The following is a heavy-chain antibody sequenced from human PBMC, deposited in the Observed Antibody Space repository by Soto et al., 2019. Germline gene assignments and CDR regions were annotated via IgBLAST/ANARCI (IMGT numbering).Heavy chain of an antibody. CDR1: GYTFTGYY. Sequence: ASVKVSCKASGYTFTGYYMHWVRQAPGQGLEWMGWINPNSGGTNYAQKFQGWVTMTRDTSISTAYMELSRLRSDDTAVYYCAREIASSGGSLIGFYYGMDVWGQGTTVTVS. CDR2: INPNSGGT. CDR3: AREIASSGGSLIGFYYGMDV. J-gene: IGHJ6*02. D-gene: IGHD6-25*01. V-gene: IGHV1-2*04.